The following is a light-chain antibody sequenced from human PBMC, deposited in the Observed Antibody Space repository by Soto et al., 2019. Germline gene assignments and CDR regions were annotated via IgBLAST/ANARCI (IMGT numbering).Light chain of an antibody. CDR1: NIGSKS. V-gene: IGLV3-21*04. CDR2: YDN. J-gene: IGLJ2*01. CDR3: QVWDTGSDHLV. Sequence: YELTQPPSVAVAPGETASITCGGNNIGSKSVHWYQQKPGQAPVLVIYYDNDRPSGIPERFSGSNSGNTATLTISRVEAGDEADYYCQVWDTGSDHLVFGGGTKLTVL.